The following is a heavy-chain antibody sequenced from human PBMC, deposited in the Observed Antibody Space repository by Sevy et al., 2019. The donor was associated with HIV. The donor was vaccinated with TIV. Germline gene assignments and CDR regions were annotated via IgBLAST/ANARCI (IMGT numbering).Heavy chain of an antibody. D-gene: IGHD4-17*01. J-gene: IGHJ5*02. Sequence: GGSLRLSCAASGFTFSKYWMSWVRQAPGKGLEWVANIKPEGSDKYYVGSLKGRFTISRDNAKNSPYLQMNNLGAEDTAVYYCARVMDYGELGHWFDPWGQGTLVTVSS. V-gene: IGHV3-7*01. CDR2: IKPEGSDK. CDR3: ARVMDYGELGHWFDP. CDR1: GFTFSKYW.